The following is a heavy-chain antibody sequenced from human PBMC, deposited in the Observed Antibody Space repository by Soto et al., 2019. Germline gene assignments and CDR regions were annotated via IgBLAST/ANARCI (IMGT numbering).Heavy chain of an antibody. D-gene: IGHD3-16*02. CDR2: IYWDDDK. J-gene: IGHJ4*02. Sequence: HITLKESGPTLVKPTQTLTLTCTFSGFSLSTSGVGVGWIRQPPGKALEWLALIYWDDDKRYSPSLKSRLTITKDTSKNQVVLTMTNMDPVDTATYYCAHSYDYVWGSYRPLYYFDYWGQGTLVTVSS. CDR3: AHSYDYVWGSYRPLYYFDY. CDR1: GFSLSTSGVG. V-gene: IGHV2-5*02.